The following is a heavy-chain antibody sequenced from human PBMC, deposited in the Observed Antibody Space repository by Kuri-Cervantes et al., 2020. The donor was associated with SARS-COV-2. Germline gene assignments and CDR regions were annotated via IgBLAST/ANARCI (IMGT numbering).Heavy chain of an antibody. J-gene: IGHJ4*02. CDR2: IYYSGST. D-gene: IGHD5-18*01. CDR3: ARGYSYGYEKASDY. V-gene: IGHV4-59*12. CDR1: GGSISSYY. Sequence: SETLSLSCTVSGGSISSYYWSWIRQPPGKGLEWIGYIYYSGSTNYNPSLKSRVTISVDTSKNQFSLKLSSVTAADTAVYYCARGYSYGYEKASDYWGQGTLVTVSS.